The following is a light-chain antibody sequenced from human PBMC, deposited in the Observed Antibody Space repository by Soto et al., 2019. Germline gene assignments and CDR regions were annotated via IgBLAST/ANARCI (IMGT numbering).Light chain of an antibody. V-gene: IGLV2-8*01. CDR3: WSHAVSTTV. CDR1: SSDVGGYNH. J-gene: IGLJ1*01. Sequence: QSALTQPPSASGSPGQSVTISCTGTSSDVGGYNHVSWLQQHPGRAPKFLIYDVSKRPSGVPDRFSGSKSGNTAYLTVSGLHAEDEADYYCWSHAVSTTVFGGGTKLTVL. CDR2: DVS.